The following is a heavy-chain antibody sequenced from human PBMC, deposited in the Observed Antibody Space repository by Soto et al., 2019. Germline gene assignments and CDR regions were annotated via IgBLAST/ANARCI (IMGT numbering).Heavy chain of an antibody. D-gene: IGHD3-10*01. J-gene: IGHJ4*02. Sequence: LRLSCAASGFTFSSYAMSWVRQAPGKGLEWVSAISGSGGSTYYADSVKGRFTISRDNSKNTLYLQMNSLRAEDTAVYYCAKDSWFGELLPFDYWGQGTLVTVSS. CDR1: GFTFSSYA. CDR2: ISGSGGST. V-gene: IGHV3-23*01. CDR3: AKDSWFGELLPFDY.